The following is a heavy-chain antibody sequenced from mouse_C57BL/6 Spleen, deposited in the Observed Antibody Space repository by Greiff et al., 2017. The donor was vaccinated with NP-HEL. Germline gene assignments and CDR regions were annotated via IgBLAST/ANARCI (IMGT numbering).Heavy chain of an antibody. J-gene: IGHJ4*01. CDR2: IYPSDSET. CDR3: ARDDYDNDYAMDY. V-gene: IGHV1-61*01. Sequence: QVQLQQPGAELVRPGSSVKLSCKASGYTFTSYWMDWVKQRPGQGLEWIGNIYPSDSETNYNQKFKDKATLTVDKSSSTAYMQLSSLTSEDSAVYYCARDDYDNDYAMDYWGQGTSVTVSS. CDR1: GYTFTSYW. D-gene: IGHD2-4*01.